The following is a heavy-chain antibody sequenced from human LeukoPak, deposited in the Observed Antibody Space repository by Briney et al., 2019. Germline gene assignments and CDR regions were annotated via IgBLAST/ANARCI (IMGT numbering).Heavy chain of an antibody. V-gene: IGHV4-4*07. Sequence: PSETLSLTCTVSGGSINNYYWSWIRQPAGKGLEWIGRIYTRGSTNYNPSLKSRVIMSVDTSKNQFSLKLSSVTAADTAVYYCARTFDTSGYFYYYDNWGQGTLVTVSS. D-gene: IGHD3-22*01. CDR2: IYTRGST. CDR3: ARTFDTSGYFYYYDN. CDR1: GGSINNYY. J-gene: IGHJ4*02.